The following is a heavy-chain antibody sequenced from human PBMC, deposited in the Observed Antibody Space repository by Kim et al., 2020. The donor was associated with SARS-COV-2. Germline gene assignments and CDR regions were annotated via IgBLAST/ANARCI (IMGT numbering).Heavy chain of an antibody. Sequence: SETLSLTCAVYGGSFSGYYWSWIRQPPGKGLEWIGEINHSGSTNYNPSLKSRVTISVDTSKNQFSLKLSSVTAADTAVYYCASLAYGSSSWWGQGTLVTVSS. CDR3: ASLAYGSSSW. D-gene: IGHD6-13*01. CDR1: GGSFSGYY. J-gene: IGHJ1*01. V-gene: IGHV4-34*01. CDR2: INHSGST.